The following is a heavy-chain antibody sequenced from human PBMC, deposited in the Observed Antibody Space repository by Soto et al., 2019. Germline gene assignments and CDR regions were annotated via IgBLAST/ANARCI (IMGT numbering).Heavy chain of an antibody. CDR3: ARDRAQYGMDV. D-gene: IGHD3-10*01. J-gene: IGHJ6*02. V-gene: IGHV1-2*04. CDR2: INPNSGGT. Sequence: GASVKVSCKASGYTFTGYYMHWVRQAPRQGLEWMGWINPNSGGTNYAQKFQGWVTMTRDTSISTSKNEFSLHLNFVTPDDTAVYYCARDRAQYGMDVWGQGTTVTVSS. CDR1: GYTFTGYY.